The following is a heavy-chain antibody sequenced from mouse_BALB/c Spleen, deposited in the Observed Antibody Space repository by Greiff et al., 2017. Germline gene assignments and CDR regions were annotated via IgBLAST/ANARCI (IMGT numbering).Heavy chain of an antibody. Sequence: VKLQESDAELVKPGASVKISCTASGFTFTDYAIHWVKQKPEQGLEWIGYISPGNGDIKYTEKFKGKATLTADKSSSTAYMQLNSLTSEDSAVYVCNRGDWGNAYWGQGTLVTVSA. CDR1: GFTFTDYA. D-gene: IGHD4-1*01. V-gene: IGHV1S53*02. J-gene: IGHJ3*01. CDR2: ISPGNGDI. CDR3: NRGDWGNAY.